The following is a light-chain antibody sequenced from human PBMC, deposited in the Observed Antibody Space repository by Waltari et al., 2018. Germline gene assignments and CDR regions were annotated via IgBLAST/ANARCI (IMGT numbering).Light chain of an antibody. CDR2: GAS. CDR1: QSVSSN. J-gene: IGKJ4*01. V-gene: IGKV3-15*01. Sequence: EIVMTQSPATLSVSPGERATLSCRARQSVSSNLAWYQQKPGQAPWLLIYGASTRATGIPARFSGSGSGTEFTLTISSLQSEDFAVYYCQQYNNWPPLTFGGGTKVEIK. CDR3: QQYNNWPPLT.